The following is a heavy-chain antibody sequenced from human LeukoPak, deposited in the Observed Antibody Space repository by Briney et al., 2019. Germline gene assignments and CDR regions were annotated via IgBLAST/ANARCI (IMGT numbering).Heavy chain of an antibody. CDR1: GFTFSSYS. J-gene: IGHJ4*02. Sequence: GRSLRLSCAASGFTFSSYSMNWVRQAPGKGLEWVSYISSSSSTIYYADSVKGRFTISRDNAKNSLYLQMNSLRAEDTAVYYCASSGYHPGSGYWGQGTLVTVSS. V-gene: IGHV3-48*04. CDR3: ASSGYHPGSGY. D-gene: IGHD3-22*01. CDR2: ISSSSSTI.